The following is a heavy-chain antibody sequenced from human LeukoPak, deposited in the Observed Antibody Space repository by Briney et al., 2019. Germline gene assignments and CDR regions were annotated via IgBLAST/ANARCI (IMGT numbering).Heavy chain of an antibody. D-gene: IGHD1-1*01. CDR1: GFTFSSYW. CDR2: INTDGSGT. V-gene: IGHV3-74*01. J-gene: IGHJ6*02. CDR3: TRDTTCGMDV. Sequence: GGSLRLSCAASGFTFSSYWMHWVRQSPGKGLVWVSRINTDGSGTSYADSVKGRFTISRDNTKNTLYLQMNSQRAEDTAVYYCTRDTTCGMDVWGQGTTVTVSS.